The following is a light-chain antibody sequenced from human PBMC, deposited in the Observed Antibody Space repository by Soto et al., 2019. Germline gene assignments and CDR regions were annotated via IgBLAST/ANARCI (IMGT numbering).Light chain of an antibody. CDR3: QEYGSSRT. CDR2: DAS. V-gene: IGKV3-20*01. CDR1: QSVSRAY. J-gene: IGKJ1*01. Sequence: VLTQSPGTLSLSPGERATLSCRASQSVSRAYLAWYQQKPGQAPRLLIYDASSRATGIPDRFSGTGSGTDFTLTISRLEPDDFAVYYCQEYGSSRTFGQGTKVDIK.